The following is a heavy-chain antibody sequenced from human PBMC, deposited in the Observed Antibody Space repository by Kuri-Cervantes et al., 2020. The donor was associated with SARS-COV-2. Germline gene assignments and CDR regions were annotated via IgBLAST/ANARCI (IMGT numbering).Heavy chain of an antibody. Sequence: GESLKISCSASGFTFSNYAMHWVRQASGRGLEYVSGIVSYGGSTEYAESVEGRFTISRDNSKSTLYLQMSSLRVEDTAVYHCVEGGGPGSYDYMDVWGKGTTVTVSS. J-gene: IGHJ6*03. CDR3: VEGGGPGSYDYMDV. V-gene: IGHV3-64D*09. CDR1: GFTFSNYA. D-gene: IGHD1-14*01. CDR2: IVSYGGST.